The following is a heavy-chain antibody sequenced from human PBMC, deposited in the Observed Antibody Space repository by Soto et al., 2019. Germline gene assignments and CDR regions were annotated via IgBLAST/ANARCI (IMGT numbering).Heavy chain of an antibody. V-gene: IGHV1-69*01. CDR2: VIPKASQP. CDR1: GGTFSSYA. J-gene: IGHJ6*02. CDR3: ARVSSSPNYYYYGMDV. D-gene: IGHD6-6*01. Sequence: QVQLVQSGAEVKKPGSSVTVSCTASGGTFSSYAVSWVRQAPGQGLEWMGVVIPKASQPKYAPKFQGRVTITADYSAAYMEVSSLRYDDTAVYYCARVSSSPNYYYYGMDVWGQGTTVIVSS.